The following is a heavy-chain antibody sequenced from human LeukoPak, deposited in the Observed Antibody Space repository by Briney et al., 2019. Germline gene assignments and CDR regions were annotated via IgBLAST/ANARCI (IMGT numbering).Heavy chain of an antibody. CDR3: ARDPLMDYGDYYGMDV. J-gene: IGHJ6*02. CDR1: GYTFTSYG. CDR2: ISAYNGNT. Sequence: ASVKVSCKASGYTFTSYGISGVRQAPGQGLEWMGWISAYNGNTNYAQKLQGRVTMTTDTSTSTAYMELRSLRSDDTAVYYCARDPLMDYGDYYGMDVWGQGTTVTVSS. D-gene: IGHD4-17*01. V-gene: IGHV1-18*01.